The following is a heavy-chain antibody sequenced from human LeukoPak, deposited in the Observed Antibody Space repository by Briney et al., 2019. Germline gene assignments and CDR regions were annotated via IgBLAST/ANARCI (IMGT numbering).Heavy chain of an antibody. V-gene: IGHV3-9*01. CDR1: GFTFDDYA. Sequence: GGSLRLSCAASGFTFDDYAMHWVRQAPGKGLEWVSGISWNSGSIGYADSVKGRFTISRDNAKNSLYLQMNSLRAEDTALYYCARAGSSSWYWLDVWGKGTTVTVSS. J-gene: IGHJ6*04. CDR2: ISWNSGSI. CDR3: ARAGSSSWYWLDV. D-gene: IGHD6-13*01.